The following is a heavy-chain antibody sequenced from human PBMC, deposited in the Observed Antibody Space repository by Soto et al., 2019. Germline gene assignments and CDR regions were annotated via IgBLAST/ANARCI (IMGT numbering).Heavy chain of an antibody. Sequence: QVQLVQSGAEVKKPGASVKVSCKASGYTFTSYGISWVRQAPGQGLEWMGWISAYNGNTNYAQKLQGRVTMTTDTSTSTAYMELRSLRSDDTAVYYCARLRFPQSITMTDAFDIWGQGTMVTVSS. CDR2: ISAYNGNT. J-gene: IGHJ3*02. CDR3: ARLRFPQSITMTDAFDI. V-gene: IGHV1-18*01. CDR1: GYTFTSYG. D-gene: IGHD3-22*01.